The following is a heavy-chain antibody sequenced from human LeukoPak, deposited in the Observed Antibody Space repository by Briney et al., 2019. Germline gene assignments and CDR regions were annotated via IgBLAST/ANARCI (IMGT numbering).Heavy chain of an antibody. D-gene: IGHD6-19*01. V-gene: IGHV1-69*04. J-gene: IGHJ4*02. CDR2: IIPILGIA. CDR3: ARAVFSPAVAGLDY. CDR1: GGTFSSYA. Sequence: SVKVSCKASGGTFSSYAISWVRQAPGQGLEWMGRIIPILGIANYAQKFQGRVTITADKSTSTAYMELSSLRSEDTAVYYCARAVFSPAVAGLDYWGQGTLVTVSS.